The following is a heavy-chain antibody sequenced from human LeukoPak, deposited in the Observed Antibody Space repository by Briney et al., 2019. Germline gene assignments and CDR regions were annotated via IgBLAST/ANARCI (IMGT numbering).Heavy chain of an antibody. V-gene: IGHV1-18*01. J-gene: IGHJ4*02. CDR3: AAALRRRPYCSGGSCFDY. CDR2: INAYTGDA. Sequence: ASVTVSFTASGYTFTSYGITWVRQAPGQGLERMGWINAYTGDAKYARKVQGRVDMTTDSSASTAYMELWNLRSDDTAVYYCAAALRRRPYCSGGSCFDYWGQGTLVTVYS. CDR1: GYTFTSYG. D-gene: IGHD2-15*01.